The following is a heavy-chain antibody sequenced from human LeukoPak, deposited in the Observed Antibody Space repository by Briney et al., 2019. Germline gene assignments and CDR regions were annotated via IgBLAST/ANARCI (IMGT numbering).Heavy chain of an antibody. J-gene: IGHJ4*02. Sequence: GGSLRLSGAASGFTFSSYSMSWVRQAPGKGLEWVSYISSSSSTIYYADSVKGRFTISRDNAKNSLYLQMNSLRAEDTAVYYCARGHSGSYPYYFDYWGQGTLVTVSS. D-gene: IGHD1-26*01. CDR1: GFTFSSYS. V-gene: IGHV3-48*01. CDR2: ISSSSSTI. CDR3: ARGHSGSYPYYFDY.